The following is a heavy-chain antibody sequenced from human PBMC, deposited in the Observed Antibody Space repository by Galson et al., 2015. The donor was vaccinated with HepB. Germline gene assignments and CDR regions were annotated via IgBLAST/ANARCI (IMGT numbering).Heavy chain of an antibody. CDR3: AKDRPHYYDSSGLKGDAFDI. CDR2: ISGSGGST. V-gene: IGHV3-23*01. J-gene: IGHJ3*02. Sequence: SLRLSCAASGFTFSSYAMSWVRQAPGKGLEWVSAISGSGGSTYYADSVKGRFTISRDNSKNTLYLQMNSLRAEDTAVYYCAKDRPHYYDSSGLKGDAFDIWGQGTMVTVSS. D-gene: IGHD3-22*01. CDR1: GFTFSSYA.